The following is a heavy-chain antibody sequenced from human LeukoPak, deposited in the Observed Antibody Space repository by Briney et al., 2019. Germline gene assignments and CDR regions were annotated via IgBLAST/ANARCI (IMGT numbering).Heavy chain of an antibody. CDR2: ISGSGGST. CDR3: ARRAAVRKGGDYFDY. V-gene: IGHV3-23*01. D-gene: IGHD3-10*01. Sequence: GGPLRLSCAASGFTFSSYAMSWVRQAPGKGLEWVSAISGSGGSTYYADSVKGRFTISRDNAKNSLYLQMNSLRAEDTAVYYCARRAAVRKGGDYFDYWGQGTLVTVSS. J-gene: IGHJ4*02. CDR1: GFTFSSYA.